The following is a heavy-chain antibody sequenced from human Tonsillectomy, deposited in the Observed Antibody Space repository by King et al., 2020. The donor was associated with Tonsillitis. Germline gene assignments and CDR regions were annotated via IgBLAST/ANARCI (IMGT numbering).Heavy chain of an antibody. V-gene: IGHV1-2*02. CDR1: GYTFTGYY. J-gene: IGHJ4*02. Sequence: QLVQSGAEVKKPGASVKVSCKASGYTFTGYYMHWVRQAPGQGLEWMGWINPNSGGTNYAQKFQGRVTMTRDTSISTAYMELSRLRSDDTAVYYCAGAYYDILTGYDNYFDYWGQGTLVTVSS. CDR2: INPNSGGT. D-gene: IGHD3-9*01. CDR3: AGAYYDILTGYDNYFDY.